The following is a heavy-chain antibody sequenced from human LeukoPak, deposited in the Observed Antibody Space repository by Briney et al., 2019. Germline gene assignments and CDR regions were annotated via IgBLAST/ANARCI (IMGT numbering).Heavy chain of an antibody. CDR1: GFTVSSNY. CDR2: IYSGGST. Sequence: GGSLRLSCAASGFTVSSNYMSWVRQAPGKGLEWVSVIYSGGSTYYADSVKGRFTISRDNSKNMLYLQMNSLRAEDTAVYYCARDRGFTYTYKYSDYWGQGTLVTVSS. D-gene: IGHD1-1*01. CDR3: ARDRGFTYTYKYSDY. J-gene: IGHJ4*02. V-gene: IGHV3-66*02.